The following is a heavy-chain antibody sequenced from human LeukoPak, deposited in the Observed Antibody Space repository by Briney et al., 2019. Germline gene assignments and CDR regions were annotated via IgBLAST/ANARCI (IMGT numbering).Heavy chain of an antibody. J-gene: IGHJ4*02. V-gene: IGHV4-59*01. D-gene: IGHD3-9*01. CDR2: IYYSGST. CDR3: ARGLRYFDHSSPFDN. CDR1: GGSIISYC. Sequence: NPSETLSPTCTVSGGSIISYCWSWSRQPPGKGLEWIGYIYYSGSTNYSPSLKSRVTISVDTSKNQFSLKLSSVTAADTAVYYCARGLRYFDHSSPFDNWGQGTMVTVSS.